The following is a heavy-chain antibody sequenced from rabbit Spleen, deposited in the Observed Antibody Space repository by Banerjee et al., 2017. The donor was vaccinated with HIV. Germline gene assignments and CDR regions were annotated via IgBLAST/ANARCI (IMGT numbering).Heavy chain of an antibody. CDR1: GVSFSVSSY. Sequence: QEQLEESGGDLVKPGASLTLTCTASGVSFSVSSYMCWVRQAPGKGLEWIACIDAGSSDFTYFASWAKGRFTISKTSSTTVTLQMTSLTAADTATYFCARDTSSSFSSYGMDLWGQGTLVTVS. D-gene: IGHD1-1*01. CDR3: ARDTSSSFSSYGMDL. J-gene: IGHJ6*01. V-gene: IGHV1S45*01. CDR2: IDAGSSDFT.